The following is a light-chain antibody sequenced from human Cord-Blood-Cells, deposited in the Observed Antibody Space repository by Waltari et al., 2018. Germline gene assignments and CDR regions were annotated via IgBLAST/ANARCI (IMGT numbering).Light chain of an antibody. CDR1: SSDVGSYNL. CDR3: CSYAGSSTSV. J-gene: IGLJ2*01. V-gene: IGLV2-23*01. CDR2: EGS. Sequence: QSALTQPASVSGSPGQSITISCTGTSSDVGSYNLVSWYQQHPGKAPQLIIYEGSKRPSGVSNRFSGSKSGNTASLTISGLQAEDEADYYCCSYAGSSTSVFGGGTKLTVL.